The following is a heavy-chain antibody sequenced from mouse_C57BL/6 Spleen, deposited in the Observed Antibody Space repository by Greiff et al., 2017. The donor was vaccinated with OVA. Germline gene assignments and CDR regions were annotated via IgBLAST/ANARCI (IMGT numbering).Heavy chain of an antibody. CDR3: AREGEYYGGGWYFDV. CDR1: GYTFTSYW. J-gene: IGHJ1*03. V-gene: IGHV1-52*01. CDR2: IDPSDSET. D-gene: IGHD1-1*01. Sequence: QVQLQQPGAELVRPGSSVKLSCKASGYTFTSYWMHWVKQRPIQGLEWIGNIDPSDSETHYNQKFKDKATLTVDKSSSTAYMQLSSLTSEASAVYWCAREGEYYGGGWYFDVWGTGTTVTVSS.